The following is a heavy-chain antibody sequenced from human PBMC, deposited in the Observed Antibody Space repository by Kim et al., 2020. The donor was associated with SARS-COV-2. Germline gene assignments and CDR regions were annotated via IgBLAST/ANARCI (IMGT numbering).Heavy chain of an antibody. CDR2: IYYSGST. Sequence: SETLSLTCTVSGGSISSYYWSWIRQPPGKGLEWIGYIYYSGSTNYNPSLKSRVTISVDTSKNQFSLKLSSVTAADTAVYYCARLVTAGAAGSYWYFDLWGRGTLVTVSS. D-gene: IGHD6-13*01. CDR3: ARLVTAGAAGSYWYFDL. CDR1: GGSISSYY. J-gene: IGHJ2*01. V-gene: IGHV4-59*08.